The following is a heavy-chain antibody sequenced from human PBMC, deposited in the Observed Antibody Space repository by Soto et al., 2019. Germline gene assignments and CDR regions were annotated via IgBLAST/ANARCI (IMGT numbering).Heavy chain of an antibody. CDR1: GGTFSSYA. CDR2: IIPIFGTA. D-gene: IGHD3-22*01. V-gene: IGHV1-69*13. J-gene: IGHJ5*02. CDR3: ARSRGGYYDKVWFDP. Sequence: GVSVKVSCKASGGTFSSYAISWVRQAPGQGLEWMGGIIPIFGTANYAQKFQGRVTITADESTSTAYMELSSLRSEDTAVYYCARSRGGYYDKVWFDPWGQGTLVTVSS.